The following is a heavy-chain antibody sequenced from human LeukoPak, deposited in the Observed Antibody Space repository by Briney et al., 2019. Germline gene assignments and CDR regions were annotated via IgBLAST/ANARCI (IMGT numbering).Heavy chain of an antibody. CDR3: ARVLLAPYYDILTGYYNPHNWFDP. D-gene: IGHD3-9*01. J-gene: IGHJ5*02. CDR2: IYTSGGT. Sequence: SETLSLTCTVSGGSISSYYWSWIRQPAGKGLEWIGRIYTSGGTNYNPSLKSRVTMSVDTSKNQFSLKLSSVTAADTAVYYCARVLLAPYYDILTGYYNPHNWFDPWGQGTLVTVSS. V-gene: IGHV4-4*07. CDR1: GGSISSYY.